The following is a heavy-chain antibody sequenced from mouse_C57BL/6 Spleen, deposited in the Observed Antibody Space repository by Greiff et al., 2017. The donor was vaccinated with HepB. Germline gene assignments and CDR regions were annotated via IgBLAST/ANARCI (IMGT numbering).Heavy chain of an antibody. D-gene: IGHD1-1*01. V-gene: IGHV1-58*01. CDR3: ASLYYGSSPYAMDY. CDR1: GYTFTSYG. J-gene: IGHJ4*01. Sequence: DVQLQESGAELVRPGSSVKMSCKTSGYTFTSYGINWVKQRPGQGLEWIGYIYIGNGYTEYNEKFKGKATLTSNTSSSTAYMQLSSLTSEDSAIYFCASLYYGSSPYAMDYWGQGTSVTVSS. CDR2: IYIGNGYT.